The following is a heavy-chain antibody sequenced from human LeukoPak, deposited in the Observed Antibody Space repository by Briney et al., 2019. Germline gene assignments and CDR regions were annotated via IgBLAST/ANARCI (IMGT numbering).Heavy chain of an antibody. CDR1: GGSISGYY. V-gene: IGHV4-59*12. CDR3: ARPGVATAIDY. Sequence: PSETLSLTCTVSGGSISGYYWTWVRRPPGKGLEWVGSIYSTGSTNYNASLKSRVTMSVDTSKNLFALKLSSVTAADTAVYYCARPGVATAIDYWGQGTLVTVSS. J-gene: IGHJ4*02. D-gene: IGHD2-21*02. CDR2: IYSTGST.